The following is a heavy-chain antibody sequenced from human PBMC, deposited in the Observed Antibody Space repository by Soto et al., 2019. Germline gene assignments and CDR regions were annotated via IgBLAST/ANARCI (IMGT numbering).Heavy chain of an antibody. CDR2: IFSNDEK. CDR1: GFSLSNARMG. V-gene: IGHV2-26*01. D-gene: IGHD6-13*01. Sequence: QVTLKESGPVLVKPTETLTLTCTVSGFSLSNARMGVSWIRQPPGKALEWLAHIFSNDEKSYSTSLKSRLTISKDTTKSPAVLTMTIMAPVDTATYYCARINGIAAAGRYYYCGMDVWGQGTTVTVSS. CDR3: ARINGIAAAGRYYYCGMDV. J-gene: IGHJ6*02.